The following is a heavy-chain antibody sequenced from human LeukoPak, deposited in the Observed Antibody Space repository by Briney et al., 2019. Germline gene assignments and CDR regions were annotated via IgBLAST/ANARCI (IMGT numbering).Heavy chain of an antibody. CDR3: VYGDNRGY. Sequence: PGGSLRLSCAASGLTFSSYAMSWVRQAPGKGLEWVSAISGSSGHTYYADSVKGRFTISRDNAKNSLYLQMNSLRDEDTAVYYCVYGDNRGYWGQGTLVTVSS. CDR2: ISGSSGHT. J-gene: IGHJ4*02. CDR1: GLTFSSYA. D-gene: IGHD4-17*01. V-gene: IGHV3-23*01.